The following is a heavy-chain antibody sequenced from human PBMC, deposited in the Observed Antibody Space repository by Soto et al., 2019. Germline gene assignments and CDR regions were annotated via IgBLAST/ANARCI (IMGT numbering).Heavy chain of an antibody. CDR3: ASGAYYFGMDV. CDR2: IDPSDSYT. Sequence: PGESLKISCKGSGYSFTSYWISWVRQVPGKGLEWMGRIDPSDSYTNYSPSFQGHVTISADKSISTSYLQWSSLKESASAMYYCASGAYYFGMDVWGQGTTVNVSS. CDR1: GYSFTSYW. D-gene: IGHD3-10*01. J-gene: IGHJ6*02. V-gene: IGHV5-10-1*01.